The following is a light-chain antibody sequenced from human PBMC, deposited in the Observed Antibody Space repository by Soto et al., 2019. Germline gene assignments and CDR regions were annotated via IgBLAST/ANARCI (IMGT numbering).Light chain of an antibody. CDR3: QQYYSYPWT. V-gene: IGKV1-8*01. Sequence: IQMTQSPSSLSASVGDRVTITCRASQGISSYLAWYQQKPGKAPKLLIYAASTLQSGVPSRFSGSGSGTDFTLTISCLQSEDFATYYCQQYYSYPWTFGQGTQLDIK. J-gene: IGKJ1*01. CDR1: QGISSY. CDR2: AAS.